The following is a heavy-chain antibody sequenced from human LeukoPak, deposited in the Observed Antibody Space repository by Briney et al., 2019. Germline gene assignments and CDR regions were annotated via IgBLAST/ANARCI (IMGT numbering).Heavy chain of an antibody. J-gene: IGHJ1*01. D-gene: IGHD3-22*01. CDR1: GGSFSGYY. CDR2: IYYSGST. CDR3: ASMSRMNYYDSSGYYYFQH. V-gene: IGHV4-34*01. Sequence: SETLSLTCAVYGGSFSGYYWSWIRQPPGKGLEWIGSIYYSGSTYYNPSLKSRVTISVDTSKNQFSLKLSSVTAADTAVYYCASMSRMNYYDSSGYYYFQHWGQGTLVTVSS.